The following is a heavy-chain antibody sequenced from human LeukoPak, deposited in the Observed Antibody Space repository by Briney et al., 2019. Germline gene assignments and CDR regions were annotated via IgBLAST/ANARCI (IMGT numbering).Heavy chain of an antibody. V-gene: IGHV3-23*01. CDR1: GFTFSSYA. J-gene: IGHJ4*02. Sequence: GGSLRLSCAASGFTFSSYAMSWVRQAPGKGLEWVSAISGSGGSTYHADSVKGRFTISRDNSKNTLYLQMNSLRAEDTAVYYCAKDRRETDYPDHWGQGTLVTVSS. D-gene: IGHD4-11*01. CDR2: ISGSGGST. CDR3: AKDRRETDYPDH.